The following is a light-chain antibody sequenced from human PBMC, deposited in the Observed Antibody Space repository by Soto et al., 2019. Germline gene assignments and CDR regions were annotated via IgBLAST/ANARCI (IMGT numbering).Light chain of an antibody. CDR2: DVS. V-gene: IGLV2-14*03. CDR3: SSYTTSSTYV. CDR1: SSDVGGYNY. J-gene: IGLJ1*01. Sequence: QSGLTQPASVSGSPGQSITISCTGTSSDVGGYNYVSWYQQHPGKAPNLMIYDVSNRPSGVSNRFSGSKSGNTASLTISGLQAEDEADYYCSSYTTSSTYVFGTGTKLTVL.